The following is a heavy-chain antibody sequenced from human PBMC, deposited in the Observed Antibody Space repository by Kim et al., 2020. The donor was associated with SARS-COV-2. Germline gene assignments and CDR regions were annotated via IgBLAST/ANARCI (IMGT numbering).Heavy chain of an antibody. D-gene: IGHD1-1*01. V-gene: IGHV5-51*01. J-gene: IGHJ6*02. CDR2: DT. CDR3: ARVTLEGMDV. Sequence: DTSYSPSFQGQVTISADKSISTAYLQWSSLKASDTAMYYCARVTLEGMDVWGQGTTVTVSS.